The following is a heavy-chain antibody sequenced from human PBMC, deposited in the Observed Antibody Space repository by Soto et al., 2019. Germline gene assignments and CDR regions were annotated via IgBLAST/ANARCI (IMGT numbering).Heavy chain of an antibody. V-gene: IGHV3-23*01. Sequence: EVQLLESGGGLVEPGGSLRLSCAASGFTFSSHAMSWVRQAPGKGLEWFSGLRGSGGSTYNADSVKGRYTISRDNPLTTLYLEMNSMGSEETAVYYCAKSLFADIVVVESATPAWYFDIWGRGTLVTVSS. CDR2: LRGSGGST. CDR3: AKSLFADIVVVESATPAWYFDI. J-gene: IGHJ2*01. CDR1: GFTFSSHA. D-gene: IGHD2-15*01.